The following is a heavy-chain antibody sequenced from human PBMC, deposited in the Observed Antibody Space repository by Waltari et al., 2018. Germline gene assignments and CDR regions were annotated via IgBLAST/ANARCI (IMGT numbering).Heavy chain of an antibody. V-gene: IGHV4-59*01. CDR2: IYYSGST. CDR3: ARGGALGYCSSTSCYGDPPDY. D-gene: IGHD2-2*01. Sequence: QVQLQESGPGLVKPSETLSLTCTVSGGSISSYYWSWIRQPPGKGLEWIGYIYYSGSTNYNPSLKSRVTIPVDTSKNQFSLKLSSVTAADTAVYYCARGGALGYCSSTSCYGDPPDYWGQGTLVTVSS. J-gene: IGHJ4*02. CDR1: GGSISSYY.